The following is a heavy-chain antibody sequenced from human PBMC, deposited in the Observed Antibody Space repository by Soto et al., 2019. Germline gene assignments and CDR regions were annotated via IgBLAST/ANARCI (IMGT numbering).Heavy chain of an antibody. CDR2: VSPPFRTS. J-gene: IGHJ6*02. CDR1: GVSFNNNG. V-gene: IGHV1-69*01. Sequence: QVQLVQSGAEVKKPGSSVKVSCKTSGVSFNNNGIGWVRQAPGHGLEWMGGVSPPFRTSNYARKFQGRISITADASTGTGDMELSRLTSEDTAQYYCARVLYYGSGSYSPYGMDVWGQGTTVNVSS. D-gene: IGHD3-10*01. CDR3: ARVLYYGSGSYSPYGMDV.